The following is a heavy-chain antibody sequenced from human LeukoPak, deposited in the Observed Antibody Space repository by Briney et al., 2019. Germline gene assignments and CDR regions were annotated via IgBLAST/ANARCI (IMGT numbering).Heavy chain of an antibody. CDR1: GGSISSGGYY. CDR3: ARRGASSNWFDP. V-gene: IGHV4-31*03. D-gene: IGHD1-26*01. J-gene: IGHJ5*02. CDR2: IYYSGNT. Sequence: SQTLSLTCTVSGGSISSGGYYWSWIRQHPGKGLEWIGYIYYSGNTYYSPSLKSRVTISVDPSKNQFSLKLTSVTAADTAVYYCARRGASSNWFDPWGQGTLVTVSS.